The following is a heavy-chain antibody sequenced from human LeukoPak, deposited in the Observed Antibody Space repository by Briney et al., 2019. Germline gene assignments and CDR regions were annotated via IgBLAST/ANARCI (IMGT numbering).Heavy chain of an antibody. D-gene: IGHD3-3*01. CDR2: IYYSGST. V-gene: IGHV4-39*01. CDR3: ARQGLYDFWSGYYPYYFDY. Sequence: PSETLSLTCTVSGRSISSSSYYWGWIRQPPVKGLEWIGSIYYSGSTYYNSALKSRVTISVDTSKNQFSLKLSSVTAADTAVYYCARQGLYDFWSGYYPYYFDYWGQGTLVTVSS. J-gene: IGHJ4*02. CDR1: GRSISSSSYY.